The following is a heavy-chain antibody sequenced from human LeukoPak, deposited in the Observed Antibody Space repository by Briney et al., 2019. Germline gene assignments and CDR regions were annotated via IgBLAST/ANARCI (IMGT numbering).Heavy chain of an antibody. V-gene: IGHV3-23*01. CDR2: ISTSDGGT. J-gene: IGHJ4*02. Sequence: GGSLRLSCAASGFTFSSCAMSWVRQAPGKGLEWVSTISTSDGGTFYADSVRGRFTISRDNSKNTLYLQMNSPRAEDTAVYYCAKDNWNSYWGQGTLVTVSS. CDR1: GFTFSSCA. D-gene: IGHD1-7*01. CDR3: AKDNWNSY.